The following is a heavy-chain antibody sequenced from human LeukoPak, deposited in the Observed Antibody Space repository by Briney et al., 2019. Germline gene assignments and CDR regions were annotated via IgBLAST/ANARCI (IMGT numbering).Heavy chain of an antibody. CDR2: ISWNSGSI. V-gene: IGHV3-9*01. Sequence: GGSLRLSCAASGFTFDDYAMHWVRQAPGKGLEWVSGISWNSGSIGYADSVKGRFTISRDNTKNSLYLQMNSLRAEDTALYYCAKVAEWELGAFDIWGQGTMVTVSS. CDR3: AKVAEWELGAFDI. J-gene: IGHJ3*02. CDR1: GFTFDDYA. D-gene: IGHD1-26*01.